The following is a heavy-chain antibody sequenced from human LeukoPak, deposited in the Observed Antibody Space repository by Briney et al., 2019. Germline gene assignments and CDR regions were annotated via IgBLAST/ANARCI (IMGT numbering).Heavy chain of an antibody. D-gene: IGHD3-9*01. CDR3: ARGSYDILTGYSTLGEY. CDR2: IYYSGST. CDR1: GGSISSYY. Sequence: SETLSLTRTVSGGSISSYYWSWIRQPPGKGLEWIGYIYYSGSTNYNPSLKSRVTISVDTSKNQFSLKLSSVTAADTAVYYCARGSYDILTGYSTLGEYWGQGTLVTVSS. V-gene: IGHV4-59*01. J-gene: IGHJ4*02.